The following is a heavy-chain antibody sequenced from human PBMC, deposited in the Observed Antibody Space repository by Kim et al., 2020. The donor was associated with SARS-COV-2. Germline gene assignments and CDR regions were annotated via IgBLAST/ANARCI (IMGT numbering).Heavy chain of an antibody. J-gene: IGHJ4*02. V-gene: IGHV1-69*04. CDR3: AREPQIPYYYDSSGNELDY. CDR1: GGTFSSYT. D-gene: IGHD3-22*01. Sequence: SVKVSCKASGGTFSSYTISWVRQAPGQGLEWMGRIIPILGIANYAQKFQGRVTITADKSTSTAYMELSSLRSEDTAVYYCAREPQIPYYYDSSGNELDYWGQGTLVTVSS. CDR2: IIPILGIA.